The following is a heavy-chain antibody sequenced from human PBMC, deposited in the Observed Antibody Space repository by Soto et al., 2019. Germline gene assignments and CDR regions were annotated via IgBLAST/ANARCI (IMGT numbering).Heavy chain of an antibody. J-gene: IGHJ5*02. V-gene: IGHV3-48*02. Sequence: GGSLRLSCAASGFTFSSYSMNWVRQAPGKGLEWVSYISSSSSTIYYADSVKGRFTISRDNAKNSLYLQMNSLRDEDTAVYYCASSRMVRGVKASGWFDPWGQGTLVTVSS. CDR2: ISSSSSTI. CDR3: ASSRMVRGVKASGWFDP. D-gene: IGHD3-10*01. CDR1: GFTFSSYS.